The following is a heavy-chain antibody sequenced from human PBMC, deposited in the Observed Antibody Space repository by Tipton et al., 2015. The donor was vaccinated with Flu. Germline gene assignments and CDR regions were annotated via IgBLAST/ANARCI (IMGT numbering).Heavy chain of an antibody. J-gene: IGHJ4*02. CDR3: IRDQDGLYEVLDF. Sequence: SLRLSCRGSGFTFGDYGMTWVRQAPGKGLEWIGVIRSKVYGETTEYAASLQGRFTVSRDDSKNTVYLQMNGLKSEDTAMYFCIRDQDGLYEVLDFWGQGTLVTVSS. D-gene: IGHD5-24*01. V-gene: IGHV3-49*04. CDR1: GFTFGDYG. CDR2: IRSKVYGETT.